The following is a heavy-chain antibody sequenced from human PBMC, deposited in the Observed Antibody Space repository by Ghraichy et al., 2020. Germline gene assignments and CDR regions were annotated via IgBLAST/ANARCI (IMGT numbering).Heavy chain of an antibody. CDR2: IKQDGSEK. CDR1: GFSFSSLW. V-gene: IGHV3-7*03. J-gene: IGHJ4*02. D-gene: IGHD1-1*01. Sequence: GGSLRLSCAASGFSFSSLWMNWVRQAPGKGLEWVANIKQDGSEKYYVDSVKGRFTISRDNAKSSLYLQMNSLRAEDTAFYYCASPGTSHGYRGQGTLVTVSS. CDR3: ASPGTSHGY.